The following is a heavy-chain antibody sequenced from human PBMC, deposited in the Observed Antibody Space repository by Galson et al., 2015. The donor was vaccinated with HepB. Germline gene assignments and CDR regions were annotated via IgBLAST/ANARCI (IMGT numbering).Heavy chain of an antibody. J-gene: IGHJ6*02. CDR1: GFTFTSYS. D-gene: IGHD2-2*02. Sequence: SLRLSCAASGFTFTSYSMHWVRQAPGKGLEWVAVISYDGNNKYYADPVRGRFTISRDNSKNTLYLQMDSLRAEDTAVYYCARAPPNLNTVYYYYFYAMDVWGQGTTVTVSS. CDR3: ARAPPNLNTVYYYYFYAMDV. V-gene: IGHV3-30*04. CDR2: ISYDGNNK.